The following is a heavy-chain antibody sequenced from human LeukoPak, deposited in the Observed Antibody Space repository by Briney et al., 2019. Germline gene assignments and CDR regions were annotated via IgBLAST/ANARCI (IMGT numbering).Heavy chain of an antibody. V-gene: IGHV3-7*01. CDR2: INLAGSEK. Sequence: AGGSLRLSCAASGFTVTSSWMSWVRQAPGKGLEWVANINLAGSEKYYVDSVKGRFTISRDNGKNSLFLQLNSLRAEDTAVYYCAKSIGCVGARCYGVYYFDYWGQGTLVTVSS. D-gene: IGHD2-21*01. CDR1: GFTVTSSW. J-gene: IGHJ4*02. CDR3: AKSIGCVGARCYGVYYFDY.